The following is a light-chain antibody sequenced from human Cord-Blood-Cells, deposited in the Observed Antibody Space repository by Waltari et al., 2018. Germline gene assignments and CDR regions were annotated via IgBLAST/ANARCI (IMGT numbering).Light chain of an antibody. CDR3: QTWGTGIRV. J-gene: IGLJ3*02. V-gene: IGLV4-69*01. CDR1: SGHSSYA. CDR2: LNSDGSH. Sequence: QLVLTQSPSASASLGASVKLTCTLSSGHSSYAIAWHQQQPEKGPRYLMKLNSDGSHSKGDGTPARFSGSSSGAERSLTISSLQSEDEADYYCQTWGTGIRVFGGGTKLTVL.